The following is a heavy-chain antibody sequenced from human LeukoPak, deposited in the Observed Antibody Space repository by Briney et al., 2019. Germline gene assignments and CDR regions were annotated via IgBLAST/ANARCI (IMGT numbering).Heavy chain of an antibody. D-gene: IGHD3-10*01. Sequence: GGSLRLSCAASGFMFSAYGMHWVRQAPGKGLEWLAVTSYDGGNTYYAASVKGRFTISRGNSNNTLDLQMNSLRAEDTAVYYCAKDSSSGSSYYFHGMDVWGQGTTVIVSS. CDR1: GFMFSAYG. V-gene: IGHV3-30*18. CDR2: TSYDGGNT. J-gene: IGHJ6*02. CDR3: AKDSSSGSSYYFHGMDV.